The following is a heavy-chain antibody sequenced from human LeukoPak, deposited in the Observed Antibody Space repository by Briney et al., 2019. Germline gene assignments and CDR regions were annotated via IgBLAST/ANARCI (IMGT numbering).Heavy chain of an antibody. D-gene: IGHD2-15*01. CDR2: INPNSGGT. CDR1: GYTFTGYY. Sequence: ASVKVSCKASGYTFTGYYMHWVRQAPGQGLEWMGWINPNSGGTNYAQKFQGRVTMTRDTSISTAYMELSRLRSDDTAVYYCARDYGRGSSHIREYCGQGTLVTVSS. J-gene: IGHJ1*01. CDR3: ARDYGRGSSHIREY. V-gene: IGHV1-2*02.